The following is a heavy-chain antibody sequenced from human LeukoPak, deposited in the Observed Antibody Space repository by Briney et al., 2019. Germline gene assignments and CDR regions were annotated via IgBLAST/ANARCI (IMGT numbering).Heavy chain of an antibody. V-gene: IGHV4-34*01. Sequence: PSETLSLTCAVYGGSFSGYYWSWIRRPPGKGLEWIGEINHSGSTNYNPSLKSRVTISVDTSKNQFSLKLSSVTAADTAVYYCARGRRYQLPLGFDPWGQGTLVTVSS. CDR3: ARGRRYQLPLGFDP. CDR1: GGSFSGYY. J-gene: IGHJ5*02. D-gene: IGHD2-2*01. CDR2: INHSGST.